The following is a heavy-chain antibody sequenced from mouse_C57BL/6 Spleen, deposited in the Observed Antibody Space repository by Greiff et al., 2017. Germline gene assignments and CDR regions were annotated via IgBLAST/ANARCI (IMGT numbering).Heavy chain of an antibody. CDR3: ARSFITTVPHFDY. CDR1: GYAFSSYW. Sequence: VQLQQSGAKLVKPGASVKISCKASGYAFSSYWMNWVKQRPGKGLEWIGQIYPGDGDTNYNGKFKGKATLTADKSSSTAYMQLSSLNSEDSAVYFCARSFITTVPHFDYWGQGTTLTVSS. D-gene: IGHD1-1*01. V-gene: IGHV1-80*01. CDR2: IYPGDGDT. J-gene: IGHJ2*01.